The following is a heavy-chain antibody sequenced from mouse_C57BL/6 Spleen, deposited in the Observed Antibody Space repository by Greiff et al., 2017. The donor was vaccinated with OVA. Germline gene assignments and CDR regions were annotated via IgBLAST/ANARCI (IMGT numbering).Heavy chain of an antibody. CDR3: AKLGSAY. CDR2: INPNNGGT. J-gene: IGHJ3*01. V-gene: IGHV1-26*01. Sequence: VQLQQSGPELVKPGASVKISCKASGYTFTDYYMNWVKQSHGKSLEWIGDINPNNGGTSYNQKFKGKATLTVDKSSSTAYMELRSLTSEDSAVYYCAKLGSAYWGQGTLVTVSA. D-gene: IGHD4-1*01. CDR1: GYTFTDYY.